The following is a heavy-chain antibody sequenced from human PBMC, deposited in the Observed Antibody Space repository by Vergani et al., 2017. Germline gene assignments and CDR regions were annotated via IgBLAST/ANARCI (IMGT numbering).Heavy chain of an antibody. J-gene: IGHJ3*02. Sequence: EVQLVESGGGLVKPGGSLRLSCAASGFTFSSYNMNWVRQDPGKGLEWISYISSSGSTIYYADSVKGRFTISRDYAKKSLYLQMNSLRAEDTAVYYCARDGLEAFDIWGQGTMVIVSS. V-gene: IGHV3-48*03. D-gene: IGHD1-1*01. CDR2: ISSSGSTI. CDR3: ARDGLEAFDI. CDR1: GFTFSSYN.